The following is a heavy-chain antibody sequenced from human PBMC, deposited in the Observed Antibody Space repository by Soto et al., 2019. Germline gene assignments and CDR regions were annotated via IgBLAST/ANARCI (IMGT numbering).Heavy chain of an antibody. V-gene: IGHV1-3*01. CDR2: INAGNGNT. J-gene: IGHJ3*02. D-gene: IGHD1-1*01. CDR3: ARGELERNAFDI. CDR1: GYTFTSYA. Sequence: QVPLVQSGAEVKKPGASVKVSCKASGYTFTSYAMHWVRQAPGQRLEWMGWINAGNGNTKYSQKFQGRVTITRDTSASTAYMELSSLRSEDTAVYYCARGELERNAFDIWGQGTMVTVSS.